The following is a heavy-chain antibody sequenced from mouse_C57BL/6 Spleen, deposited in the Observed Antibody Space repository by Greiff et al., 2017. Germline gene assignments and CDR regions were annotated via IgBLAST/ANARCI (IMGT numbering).Heavy chain of an antibody. CDR1: GYTFTSYG. D-gene: IGHD2-1*01. CDR2: IYPRSGNT. J-gene: IGHJ1*03. Sequence: QVQLKQSGAELARPGASVKLSCKASGYTFTSYGISWVKQRTGQGLEWIGEIYPRSGNTYYNEKFKGKATLTADKSSSTAYMELRSLTSEDSAVYFCAREGLGNYDWYFDVWGTGTTVTVSS. CDR3: AREGLGNYDWYFDV. V-gene: IGHV1-81*01.